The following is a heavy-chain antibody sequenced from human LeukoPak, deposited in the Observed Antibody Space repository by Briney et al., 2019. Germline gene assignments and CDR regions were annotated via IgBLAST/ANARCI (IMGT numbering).Heavy chain of an antibody. CDR3: AIDRSYGDYVPNY. CDR2: ISGSGGST. D-gene: IGHD4-17*01. CDR1: GFTFSSYA. V-gene: IGHV3-23*01. J-gene: IGHJ4*02. Sequence: GGSLRLSCAASGFTFSSYAMSWVRQAPGKGLEWVSAISGSGGSTYYADSVKGRFTISRDNSKNTLYLQMNSLRAEDTAVYYCAIDRSYGDYVPNYWGQGTLVTVSS.